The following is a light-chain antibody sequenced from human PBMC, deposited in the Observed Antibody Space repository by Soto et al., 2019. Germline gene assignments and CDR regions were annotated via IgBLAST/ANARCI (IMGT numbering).Light chain of an antibody. J-gene: IGKJ1*01. CDR1: QSVSSSY. CDR2: GAS. CDR3: QQYGSSPKT. Sequence: EIVLTQSPGTLSLSPGERATLSCRASQSVSSSYLAWYQQKPGQAPRLLIYGASSRATGIPDRFSGSGSGTDFTTTISTLEPEYFAVYYCQQYGSSPKTCGQGTKVEIK. V-gene: IGKV3-20*01.